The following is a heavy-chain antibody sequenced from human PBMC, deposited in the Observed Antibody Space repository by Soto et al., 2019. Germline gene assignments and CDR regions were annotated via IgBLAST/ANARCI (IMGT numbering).Heavy chain of an antibody. CDR2: INPGNGNT. J-gene: IGHJ4*02. D-gene: IGHD2-15*01. V-gene: IGHV1-3*05. Sequence: QVQLVQSGAEEKKPGASVKVSCKASGYTFTSYAMHWARQAPGQRLEWMGWINPGNGNTKCSQKFQDRVTITRDTSASTAYMELSSLRSEDTAVYYCARGESVVGDYWGQGTLVTVSS. CDR3: ARGESVVGDY. CDR1: GYTFTSYA.